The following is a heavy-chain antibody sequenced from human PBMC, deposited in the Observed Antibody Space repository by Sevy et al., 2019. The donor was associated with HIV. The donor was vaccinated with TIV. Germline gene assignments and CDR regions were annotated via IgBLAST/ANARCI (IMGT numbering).Heavy chain of an antibody. J-gene: IGHJ4*02. CDR2: INQGGNQK. D-gene: IGHD6-13*01. V-gene: IGHV3-7*01. CDR3: ARGPSGAAAGHFES. CDR1: GFTFSSYW. Sequence: GGSLRLSCAASGFTFSSYWINWVRQAPGEGLEWVANINQGGNQKHYMDSVKGRFTISRDNAENAVYLQMNSLRVEDTAVYCCARGPSGAAAGHFESWGQGTLVTVSS.